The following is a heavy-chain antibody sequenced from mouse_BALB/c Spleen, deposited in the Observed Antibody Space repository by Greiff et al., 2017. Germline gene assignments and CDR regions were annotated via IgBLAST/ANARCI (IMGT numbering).Heavy chain of an antibody. Sequence: DVKLQESGPGLVKPSQSLSLTCTVTGYSITSDYAWNWIRQFPGNKLEWMGYISYSGSTSYNPSLKSRISITRDTSKNQFFLQLNSVTTEDTATYYCARKRANGYYAMDYWGQGTSVTVSS. J-gene: IGHJ4*01. CDR1: GYSITSDYA. D-gene: IGHD3-1*01. CDR2: ISYSGST. CDR3: ARKRANGYYAMDY. V-gene: IGHV3-2*02.